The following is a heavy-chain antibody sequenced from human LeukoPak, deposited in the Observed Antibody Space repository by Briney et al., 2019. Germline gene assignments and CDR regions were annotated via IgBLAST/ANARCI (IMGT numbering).Heavy chain of an antibody. D-gene: IGHD3-10*01. CDR2: FDPEDGET. CDR1: GYTLTELS. Sequence: ASVKVSCKVSGYTLTELSMYWVRQAPGKGLEWMGGFDPEDGETIYAQKFQGRVTMTEDTSTDTAYMELSSLRSEDTAVYYCARDAITLIRGPLAYWGQGTLVTVSS. CDR3: ARDAITLIRGPLAY. V-gene: IGHV1-24*01. J-gene: IGHJ4*02.